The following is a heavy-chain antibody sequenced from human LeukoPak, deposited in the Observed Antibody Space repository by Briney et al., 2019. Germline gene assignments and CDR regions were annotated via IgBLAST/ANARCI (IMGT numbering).Heavy chain of an antibody. CDR1: GFTFSSYG. CDR3: AGGIAAALT. V-gene: IGHV3-30*03. Sequence: GGSLRLSCAASGFTFSSYGMHRVRQAPGKGLEWVAVISYDGSNKYYADSVKGRFTISRDNSKNTLYLQMNSLRAEDTAVYYCAGGIAAALTWGQGTLVTVSS. D-gene: IGHD6-13*01. J-gene: IGHJ5*02. CDR2: ISYDGSNK.